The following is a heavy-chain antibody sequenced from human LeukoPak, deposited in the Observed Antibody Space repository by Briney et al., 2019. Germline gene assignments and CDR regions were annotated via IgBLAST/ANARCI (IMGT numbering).Heavy chain of an antibody. CDR2: ISAYNGNT. J-gene: IGHJ5*02. CDR3: ARGRGYSSSWYNWFDP. CDR1: GYTFTSYG. V-gene: IGHV1-18*01. Sequence: AASVKVSCKASGYTFTSYGISWVRQAPGQGLEWMGWISAYNGNTNYAQKLQGRVTMTTDTSTSTAYMELRSLRSDDTAVYYCARGRGYSSSWYNWFDPWGQGTLVTVSS. D-gene: IGHD6-13*01.